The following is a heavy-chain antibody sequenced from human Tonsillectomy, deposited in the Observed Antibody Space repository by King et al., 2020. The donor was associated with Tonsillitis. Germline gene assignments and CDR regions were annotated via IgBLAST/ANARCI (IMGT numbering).Heavy chain of an antibody. D-gene: IGHD2-21*02. CDR3: TAGGYCGGDCYSKYYFDY. J-gene: IGHJ4*02. V-gene: IGHV3-15*07. CDR1: GFTFSNAW. CDR2: IKSKTDGGTT. Sequence: VQLVESGGGLVKPGGSLRLSCAASGFTFSNAWMNWVRQAPGKGLEWFGRIKSKTDGGTTDYAAPVKGRFTISRDDSKNTLYLQMNSLKIEDTAVYHCTAGGYCGGDCYSKYYFDYWGQGTLVTVSS.